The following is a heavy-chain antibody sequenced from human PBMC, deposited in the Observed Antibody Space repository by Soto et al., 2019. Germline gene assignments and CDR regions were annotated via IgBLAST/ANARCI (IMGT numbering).Heavy chain of an antibody. D-gene: IGHD2-21*01. CDR3: ATKGNGIYYFDY. J-gene: IGHJ4*02. CDR1: GFSISSSYW. CDR2: IHYSGST. V-gene: IGHV4-28*01. Sequence: PSETLSLTCAVSGFSISSSYWWAWIRQPPGKGLEWIGYIHYSGSTYYNPSLQSRVIMSVDTSKNQFSLKLSSVTAVDTAVYYCATKGNGIYYFDYWGQGTLVTVSS.